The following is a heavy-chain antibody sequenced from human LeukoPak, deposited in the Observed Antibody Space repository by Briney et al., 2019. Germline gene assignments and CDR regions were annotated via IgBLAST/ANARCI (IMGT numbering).Heavy chain of an antibody. Sequence: ASVKVSCAASGYTFTSYGISWVRQAPGQGLEWMGWISAYNGNTNYAQKLQGRVTMTTETYTSTAYMELRSLRSDDTAVYYCARWAAMVTFFDYWGQGTLVTVSS. CDR2: ISAYNGNT. J-gene: IGHJ4*02. D-gene: IGHD5-18*01. CDR1: GYTFTSYG. V-gene: IGHV1-18*01. CDR3: ARWAAMVTFFDY.